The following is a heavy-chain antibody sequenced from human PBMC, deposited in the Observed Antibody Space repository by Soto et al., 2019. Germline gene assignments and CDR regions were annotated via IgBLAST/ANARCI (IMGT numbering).Heavy chain of an antibody. Sequence: GESLKISCKGYGYSFTSYWIGWVRQMPGKGLEWMGIIYPGDSDTSYSPSFPGQVTISADKSISTAYLQWSSLKASDTAMYYCARHYYGSGSDPYGMDVWGQGTTVTVSS. D-gene: IGHD3-10*01. CDR3: ARHYYGSGSDPYGMDV. CDR1: GYSFTSYW. V-gene: IGHV5-51*01. CDR2: IYPGDSDT. J-gene: IGHJ6*02.